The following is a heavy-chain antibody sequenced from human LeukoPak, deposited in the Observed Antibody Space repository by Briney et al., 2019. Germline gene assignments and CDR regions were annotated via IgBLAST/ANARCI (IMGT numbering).Heavy chain of an antibody. CDR2: IYYSGST. CDR1: GGSISSSSYY. J-gene: IGHJ5*02. D-gene: IGHD1-26*01. V-gene: IGHV4-39*07. CDR3: ARRGGSYFKIQNWFDP. Sequence: PSETLSLTCTVSGGSISSSSYYWGWIRQPQGKGLEWIGSIYYSGSTYYNPSLKSRVTISVDTSKNQFSLKLSSVTAADTAVYYCARRGGSYFKIQNWFDPWGQGTLVTVSS.